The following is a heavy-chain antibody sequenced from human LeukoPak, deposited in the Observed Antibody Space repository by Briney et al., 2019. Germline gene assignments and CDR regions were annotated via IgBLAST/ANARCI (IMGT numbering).Heavy chain of an antibody. Sequence: PGESLKISCKGSGYSFTSYWIGWVRQMPGKGLEWMGIIYPGDSDTRYSPSFQGQVTISADKSISTAYLQWSSLKASDTAMYYCARPGSSGWYRGGDDALDIWGQGTMVTVSS. J-gene: IGHJ3*02. CDR3: ARPGSSGWYRGGDDALDI. CDR1: GYSFTSYW. CDR2: IYPGDSDT. D-gene: IGHD6-19*01. V-gene: IGHV5-51*01.